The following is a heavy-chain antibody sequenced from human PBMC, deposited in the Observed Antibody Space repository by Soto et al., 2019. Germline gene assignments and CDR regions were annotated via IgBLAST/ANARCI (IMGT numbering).Heavy chain of an antibody. CDR2: ISYDENHK. D-gene: IGHD2-21*01. CDR3: AKDGYVGGAIPGWFGP. Sequence: QVHLVESGGGVVQPGRSLRLSCADSGFTFSYYGMHWVRQAPGKGLEWVAFISYDENHKYYADSVKGRFTISRDNSNNTLSLQMSSLRAEDTATYYCAKDGYVGGAIPGWFGPWGQGTLVSVSS. CDR1: GFTFSYYG. V-gene: IGHV3-30*18. J-gene: IGHJ5*02.